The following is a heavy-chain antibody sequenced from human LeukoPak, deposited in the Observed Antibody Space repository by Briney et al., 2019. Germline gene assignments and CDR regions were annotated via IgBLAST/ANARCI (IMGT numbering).Heavy chain of an antibody. D-gene: IGHD3-9*01. CDR2: INPNSGGT. CDR1: GYTFTSYD. CDR3: ARAGTISDASDI. Sequence: ASVKVSCKASGYTFTSYDINWVRQATGQGLEWMGWINPNSGGTNYAQKFQGRVTMTRDTSISTAYMELSRLRSDDTAVYYCARAGTISDASDIWGQGTMVTVSS. V-gene: IGHV1-2*02. J-gene: IGHJ3*02.